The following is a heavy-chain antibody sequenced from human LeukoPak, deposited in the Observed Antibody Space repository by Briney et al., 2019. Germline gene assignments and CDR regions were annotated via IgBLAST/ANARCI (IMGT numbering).Heavy chain of an antibody. Sequence: GGSLRLSCAASGSTVSSNYMSWVRQAPGKGLEWVSVIYSGGSTYYADSVKGRFTISRDNSKNTLYLQMNSLRAEDTAVYYCARDQSRYSSSSVYYGMDVWGQGTTVTVSS. V-gene: IGHV3-53*01. J-gene: IGHJ6*02. CDR2: IYSGGST. CDR1: GSTVSSNY. D-gene: IGHD6-6*01. CDR3: ARDQSRYSSSSVYYGMDV.